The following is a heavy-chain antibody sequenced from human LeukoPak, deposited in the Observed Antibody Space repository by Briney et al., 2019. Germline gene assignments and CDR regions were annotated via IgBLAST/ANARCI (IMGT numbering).Heavy chain of an antibody. D-gene: IGHD3-22*01. Sequence: ASVKVSCKAYGYTFTSHYIQWVRQAPGHGLEWMGMINPNGGSTTFAEKVQGRVSMTRDTSTSTVYMELSSLRSEDTAVYYCARNRGDYYDNSGSPYNWFVPWGQGTLVTVSS. J-gene: IGHJ5*02. CDR1: GYTFTSHY. CDR3: ARNRGDYYDNSGSPYNWFVP. CDR2: INPNGGST. V-gene: IGHV1-46*01.